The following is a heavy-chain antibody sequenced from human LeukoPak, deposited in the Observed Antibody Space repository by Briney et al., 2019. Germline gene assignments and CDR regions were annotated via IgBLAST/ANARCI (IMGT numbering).Heavy chain of an antibody. D-gene: IGHD3-3*01. V-gene: IGHV3-48*01. CDR3: ARDAASGNNWFDP. Sequence: GGSLRLSCAASGFTFSSYSLTWVRQAPGKGLEWVSYISPSSSSMYYADSVKGRFTISRDNARNSLYLQMNSLSTEDTALYYCARDAASGNNWFDPWGQGTLVTVSS. CDR2: ISPSSSSM. CDR1: GFTFSSYS. J-gene: IGHJ5*02.